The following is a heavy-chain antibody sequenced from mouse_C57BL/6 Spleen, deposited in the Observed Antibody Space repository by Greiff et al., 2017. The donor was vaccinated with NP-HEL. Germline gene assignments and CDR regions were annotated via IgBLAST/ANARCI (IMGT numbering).Heavy chain of an antibody. CDR2: IDPSDSYT. CDR3: ARSLDGYYSMDY. CDR1: GYTFTSYW. J-gene: IGHJ4*01. D-gene: IGHD2-3*01. V-gene: IGHV1-59*01. Sequence: VQLQQSGAELVRPGTSVKLSCKASGYTFTSYWMHWVKQRPGQGLEWIGVIDPSDSYTNYNQKFKGKATLTVDTSSSTAYMQLSSLTSEDSAVYYCARSLDGYYSMDYWGQGTSVTVSS.